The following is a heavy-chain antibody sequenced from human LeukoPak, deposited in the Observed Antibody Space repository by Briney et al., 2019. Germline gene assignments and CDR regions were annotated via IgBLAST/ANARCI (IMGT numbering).Heavy chain of an antibody. D-gene: IGHD5-12*01. CDR1: GFTFSNYW. CDR2: LSHHGDTI. J-gene: IGHJ4*02. Sequence: GGTLRLSCAASGFTFSNYWMHWVRQAPGKGLEWVAVLSHHGDTIYYADSVRGRFTISRDNSKNTLYLQMNSLRAEDTAVYYCAKEVEPDIVAYSFDSWGQGTLVTVSS. CDR3: AKEVEPDIVAYSFDS. V-gene: IGHV3-30*18.